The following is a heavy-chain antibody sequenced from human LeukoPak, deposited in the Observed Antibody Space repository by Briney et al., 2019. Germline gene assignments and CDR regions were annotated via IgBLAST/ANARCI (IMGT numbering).Heavy chain of an antibody. CDR2: IYSGGST. D-gene: IGHD1-7*01. CDR1: GFTVSNNY. J-gene: IGHJ4*02. CDR3: ARDGGKSELLFGY. V-gene: IGHV3-53*01. Sequence: PGGSLRLSCAASGFTVSNNYMSWVRQAPGKGLEWVSIIYSGGSTYYADSAKGRFTISRDNSKNTLYLQMNSLRAEDTAVYYCARDGGKSELLFGYWGQGTLVTVSS.